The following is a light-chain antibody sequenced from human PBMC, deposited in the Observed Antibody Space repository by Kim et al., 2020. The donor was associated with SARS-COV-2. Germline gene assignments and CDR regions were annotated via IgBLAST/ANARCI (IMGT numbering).Light chain of an antibody. J-gene: IGKJ1*01. CDR3: QQYDNCPPWT. V-gene: IGKV3-15*01. CDR2: GAS. Sequence: EIVMTQSPATLSVSPGERATPSCRASQSVSSNLAWYQQRPGQAPRLLISGASTRATGIPTRFSGSGSGTEFTLTISSLQSEDFAVYYCQQYDNCPPWTFGQGTKVDIK. CDR1: QSVSSN.